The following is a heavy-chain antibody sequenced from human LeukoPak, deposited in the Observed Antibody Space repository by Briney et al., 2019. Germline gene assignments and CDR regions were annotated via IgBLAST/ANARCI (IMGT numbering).Heavy chain of an antibody. Sequence: SETLSLTCTVSGGSISSYYWSWIRQPPGKGLEWIGYIYYSGSTNYNPSHKSRVTISVDTSKNQFSLKLSSVTAADTAVYYCAGEEIMGDWFDPWGQGTLVTVSS. V-gene: IGHV4-59*01. CDR2: IYYSGST. CDR3: AGEEIMGDWFDP. D-gene: IGHD2-8*01. J-gene: IGHJ5*02. CDR1: GGSISSYY.